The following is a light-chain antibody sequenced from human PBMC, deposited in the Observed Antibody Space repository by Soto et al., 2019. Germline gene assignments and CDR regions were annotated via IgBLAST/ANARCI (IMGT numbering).Light chain of an antibody. J-gene: IGKJ1*01. CDR1: QSISSY. V-gene: IGKV1-39*01. CDR3: QQSYGTRWT. Sequence: DIQMTQSPSSLSASVGDRVTITCRASQSISSYLNWYQQKPGKAPKLLIYAASSLQSGVPSRFSGREAGTVLTLTISILQPEDFATHYCQQSYGTRWTFGQGTKVDIK. CDR2: AAS.